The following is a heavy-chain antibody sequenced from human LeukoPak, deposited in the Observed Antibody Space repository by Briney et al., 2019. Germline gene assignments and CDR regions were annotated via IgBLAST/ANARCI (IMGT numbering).Heavy chain of an antibody. J-gene: IGHJ4*02. Sequence: GGSLRLSCAASGFTFSSYGMYWVRQAPGKGLEWVAVIWYDGSNKYYADSVKGRFTISRDNSKNTLYLQMNSLRTEDTAVYYCNTDPSFFVIPQWGQGTLVTVSP. V-gene: IGHV3-33*01. D-gene: IGHD3-16*02. CDR1: GFTFSSYG. CDR3: NTDPSFFVIPQ. CDR2: IWYDGSNK.